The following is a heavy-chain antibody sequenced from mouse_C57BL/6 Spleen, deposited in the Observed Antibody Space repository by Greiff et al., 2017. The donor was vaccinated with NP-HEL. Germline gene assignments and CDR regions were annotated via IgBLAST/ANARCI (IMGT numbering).Heavy chain of an antibody. Sequence: VKVVESGAELAKPGASVKLSCKASGYTFTSYWMHWVKQRPGQGLEWIGYINPSSGYTKYNQKFKDKATLTADKSSSTAYMQLSSLTYEDSAVYYCAGYYYGSSYVAWFAYWGQGTLVTVSA. CDR1: GYTFTSYW. CDR2: INPSSGYT. CDR3: AGYYYGSSYVAWFAY. J-gene: IGHJ3*01. V-gene: IGHV1-7*01. D-gene: IGHD1-1*01.